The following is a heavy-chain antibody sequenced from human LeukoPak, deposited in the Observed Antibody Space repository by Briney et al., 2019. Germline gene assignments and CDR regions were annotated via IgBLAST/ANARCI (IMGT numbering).Heavy chain of an antibody. J-gene: IGHJ4*02. CDR3: AKEPDGYYGFDY. Sequence: GGSLRLSCAASGFTFSSYWMSWVRQAPGKGLEWVANIKQDGSEKYYADSVKGRFTISRDNSKNTLYLQMNSLRAEDTAVYYCAKEPDGYYGFDYWGQGTLVTVSS. CDR2: IKQDGSEK. CDR1: GFTFSSYW. D-gene: IGHD3-10*01. V-gene: IGHV3-7*03.